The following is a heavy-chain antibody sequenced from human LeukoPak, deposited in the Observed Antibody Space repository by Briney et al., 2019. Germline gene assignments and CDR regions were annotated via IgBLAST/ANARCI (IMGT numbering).Heavy chain of an antibody. Sequence: GGSLRLSCAAAGFTFSSYGMHWVRQAPGKGLEWVTFIQYDGSNKYYADSVKGRFTVSRDNSKNTVYLQMNSLRVEDTAVYYCAKVMQLFNRLDSWGQGTLITVSS. D-gene: IGHD2-21*01. CDR1: GFTFSSYG. CDR3: AKVMQLFNRLDS. J-gene: IGHJ4*02. CDR2: IQYDGSNK. V-gene: IGHV3-30*02.